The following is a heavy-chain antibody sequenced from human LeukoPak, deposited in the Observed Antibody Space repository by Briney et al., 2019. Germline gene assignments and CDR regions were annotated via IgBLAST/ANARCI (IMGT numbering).Heavy chain of an antibody. CDR2: ISSNGGST. J-gene: IGHJ6*02. V-gene: IGHV3-64*01. D-gene: IGHD3-9*01. CDR1: GFTFSSYA. Sequence: GGSLRLSCAASGFTFSSYAMHWVRQAPGKGLEYVSAISSNGGSTYYANSVKGRFTISRDNSKDTLYLQMGSLRAEDMAVYYCARAIILSGSRAYYYYYGMDVWGQGTTVTVSS. CDR3: ARAIILSGSRAYYYYYGMDV.